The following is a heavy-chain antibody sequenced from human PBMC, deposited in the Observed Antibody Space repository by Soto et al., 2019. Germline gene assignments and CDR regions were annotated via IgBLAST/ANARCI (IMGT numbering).Heavy chain of an antibody. CDR1: GESIISSSYC. Sequence: SETLPFTCTVSGESIISSSYCWAWIRKSPGKGLEWIGNMYYSGSTYYNLSLKSRVTMSVDTSKNQFSLKISSVTAADTSVYYCARIVVIPAPTHYDYYDMDVWGQGTTVTVSS. V-gene: IGHV4-39*01. D-gene: IGHD2-2*01. CDR3: ARIVVIPAPTHYDYYDMDV. J-gene: IGHJ6*02. CDR2: MYYSGST.